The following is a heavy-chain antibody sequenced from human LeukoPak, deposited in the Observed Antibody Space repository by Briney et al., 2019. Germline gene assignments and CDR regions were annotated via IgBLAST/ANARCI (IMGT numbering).Heavy chain of an antibody. J-gene: IGHJ4*02. CDR3: ARDVARDCSGGSCYSSGFDY. D-gene: IGHD2-15*01. Sequence: GASVKVSCEASGYTFTGYYMHWVRQAPGQGLEWMGWINPNSGGTNYAQKFQGRVTMTRDTSISTAYMELSRLRSDDTAVYYCARDVARDCSGGSCYSSGFDYWGQGTLVTVSS. CDR2: INPNSGGT. V-gene: IGHV1-2*02. CDR1: GYTFTGYY.